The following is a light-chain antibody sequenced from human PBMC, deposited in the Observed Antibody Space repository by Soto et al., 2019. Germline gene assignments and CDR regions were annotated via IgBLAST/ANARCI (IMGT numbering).Light chain of an antibody. CDR2: DAS. CDR3: QQFDSVPCT. CDR1: QDINNY. J-gene: IGKJ2*02. Sequence: DIQMTQSPSSLSASVGDRVTITCQASQDINNYLIWYQHNTGKAPKLLIYDASTLGTGVSSRFSGGGSGTHFTVTISSLQPEDIATYYCQQFDSVPCTFGQGTKLELK. V-gene: IGKV1-33*01.